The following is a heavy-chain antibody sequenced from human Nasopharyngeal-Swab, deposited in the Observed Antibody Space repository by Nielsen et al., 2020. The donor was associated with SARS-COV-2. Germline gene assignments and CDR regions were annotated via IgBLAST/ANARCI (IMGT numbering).Heavy chain of an antibody. CDR1: GFPFGNSW. D-gene: IGHD3-10*01. Sequence: GESLKISCAASGFPFGNSWVHWVRQAPGEGLVWVARINPDGSVRNYADSVKGRFTISRDNAMSTLYLQLNNLRSEDTAVYYCATAGSYRFDNWGQGTLLTVSS. CDR2: INPDGSVR. CDR3: ATAGSYRFDN. J-gene: IGHJ4*02. V-gene: IGHV3-74*01.